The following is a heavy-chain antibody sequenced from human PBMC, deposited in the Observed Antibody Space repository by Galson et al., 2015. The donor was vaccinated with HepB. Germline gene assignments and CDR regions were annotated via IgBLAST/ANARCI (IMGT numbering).Heavy chain of an antibody. CDR3: ARKTWIQLWYDHYFDY. J-gene: IGHJ4*02. V-gene: IGHV3-7*03. CDR2: IKQDGSEK. Sequence: SLRLSCAASGFTFSSYWMSWVRQAPGKGLEWVANIKQDGSEKYYVDSVKGRFTISRDNAKNSLYLQMNSLRAEDTAVYYRARKTWIQLWYDHYFDYWGQGTLVTVSS. CDR1: GFTFSSYW. D-gene: IGHD5-18*01.